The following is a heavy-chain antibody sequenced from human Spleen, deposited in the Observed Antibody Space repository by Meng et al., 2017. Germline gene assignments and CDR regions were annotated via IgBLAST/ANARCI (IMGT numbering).Heavy chain of an antibody. CDR2: IGYTGST. CDR3: ARGPTTMAHDFDY. D-gene: IGHD4-11*01. Sequence: QVQLQESGPGLVRPSETLSLTCTVSGGSVSNGGYYWSWVRQPPGKRLEFIGYIGYTGSTNYNPSLKSRVTISIDTSKNQFSLKLGSVTAADTAVYYCARGPTTMAHDFDYWGQGTLVTVSS. V-gene: IGHV4-61*08. J-gene: IGHJ4*02. CDR1: GGSVSNGGYY.